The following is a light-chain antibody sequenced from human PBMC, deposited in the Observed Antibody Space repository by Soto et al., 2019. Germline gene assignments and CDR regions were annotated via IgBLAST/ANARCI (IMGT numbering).Light chain of an antibody. CDR2: GNK. Sequence: QSVVTQPSSVSGAPGQRVTISCTGSSSNIGAGYDVHWYQQFPGRAPKLLIYGNKNRSSGVPDRISGSKSGTSASLDITGLQAEDEADYYCQSFDTRLNSVVFGGGTKLTVL. CDR1: SSNIGAGYD. V-gene: IGLV1-40*01. J-gene: IGLJ2*01. CDR3: QSFDTRLNSVV.